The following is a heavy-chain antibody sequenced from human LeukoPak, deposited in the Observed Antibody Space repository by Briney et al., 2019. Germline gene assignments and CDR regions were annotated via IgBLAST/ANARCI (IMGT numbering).Heavy chain of an antibody. CDR1: GFTFSSYA. CDR2: ISYDGSNK. Sequence: GGSLRLSCAASGFTFSSYATHWVRQAPGKGLEWVAVISYDGSNKYYADSVKGRFTISRDNSKNTLYLQMNSLRAEDTAVYYCARGPIRFLEWLLSLLDVWGQGTTVTVSS. CDR3: ARGPIRFLEWLLSLLDV. V-gene: IGHV3-30*04. D-gene: IGHD3-3*01. J-gene: IGHJ6*02.